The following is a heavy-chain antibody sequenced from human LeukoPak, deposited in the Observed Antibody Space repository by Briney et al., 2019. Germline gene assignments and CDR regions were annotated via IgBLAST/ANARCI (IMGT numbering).Heavy chain of an antibody. CDR3: SRGGDY. CDR2: ISYDGSNK. CDR1: GFTFSSYA. Sequence: GRSLRLSCAASGFTFSSYAMHWVRQAPGKGLEWVAVISYDGSNKYYADSVKGRFTISRDNSKNTLYLQMNSLRAEDTAVYYCSRGGDYWGQGTLVTVSS. J-gene: IGHJ4*02. D-gene: IGHD2-15*01. V-gene: IGHV3-30-3*01.